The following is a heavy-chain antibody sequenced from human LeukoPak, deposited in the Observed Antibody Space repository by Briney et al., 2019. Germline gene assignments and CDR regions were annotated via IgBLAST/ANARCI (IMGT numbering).Heavy chain of an antibody. Sequence: SETLSLTCTVSGGSISSHYWNWIRQPPGKGLEWIGSTYYSGSTNYNPSLKSRVTISVDTSKNQFSLNLSSVIAADTAVYYCARGRWNYYDNSVDWYFDLWGRGTLVTVSS. J-gene: IGHJ2*01. CDR2: TYYSGST. V-gene: IGHV4-59*11. CDR1: GGSISSHY. CDR3: ARGRWNYYDNSVDWYFDL. D-gene: IGHD3-22*01.